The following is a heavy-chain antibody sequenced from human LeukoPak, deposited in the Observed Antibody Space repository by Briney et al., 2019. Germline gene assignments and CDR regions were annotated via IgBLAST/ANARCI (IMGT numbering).Heavy chain of an antibody. J-gene: IGHJ4*02. CDR1: SPSLSSSSYY. CDR2: IYYSGST. D-gene: IGHD5-18*01. V-gene: IGHV4-39*07. Sequence: SETLSPTRPLSSPSLSSSSYYWGWIRHPPGKGREGIGSIYYSGSTYYNPSLKSRVTISVDTSKNQFSLKLSSVTAADTAVYYCARRRGGYSYSYIPFDYWGQGTLVTVSS. CDR3: ARRRGGYSYSYIPFDY.